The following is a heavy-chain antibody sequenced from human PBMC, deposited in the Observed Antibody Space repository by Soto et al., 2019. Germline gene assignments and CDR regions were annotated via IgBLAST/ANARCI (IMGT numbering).Heavy chain of an antibody. CDR2: ISYDGSNK. CDR3: ARGVHNWFDP. J-gene: IGHJ5*02. CDR1: GFTFSSYA. V-gene: IGHV3-30-3*01. D-gene: IGHD1-1*01. Sequence: QVQLVESGGGVVQPGRSLRLSCAASGFTFSSYAMHWVRQAPGKGLEWVAVISYDGSNKYYVDSVKGRFTISRDNSKNTLYLQMNSLRAEDTAVYYCARGVHNWFDPWGQGTLVTVSS.